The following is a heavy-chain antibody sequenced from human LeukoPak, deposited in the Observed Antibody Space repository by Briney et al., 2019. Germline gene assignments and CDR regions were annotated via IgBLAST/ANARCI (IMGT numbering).Heavy chain of an antibody. Sequence: PGGSLRLSCAASGFTFSGYSMNWVRQAPGKGLEWVSYISSSSTTIYYADSVKGRFTISRDNAKNTLYLQMNSLRAEDTAVYYCASPVLLIRGVTVDYWGQGTLVTVSS. V-gene: IGHV3-48*01. CDR2: ISSSSTTI. D-gene: IGHD3-10*01. CDR3: ASPVLLIRGVTVDY. J-gene: IGHJ4*02. CDR1: GFTFSGYS.